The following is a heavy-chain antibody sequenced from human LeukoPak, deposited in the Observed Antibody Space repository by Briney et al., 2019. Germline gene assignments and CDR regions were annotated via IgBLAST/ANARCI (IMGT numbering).Heavy chain of an antibody. CDR2: INPNSGGT. J-gene: IGHJ4*02. CDR1: GYTFTGYY. Sequence: GASVKVSCKASGYTFTGYYMHWVRQAPGQGLEWMGWINPNSGGTNYAQKFQGRVTMTRDTSISTAYMELSRLRSDDTAVYYCARGEGTYYYDSSGYYGFDYWGQGTLVTVSS. V-gene: IGHV1-2*02. CDR3: ARGEGTYYYDSSGYYGFDY. D-gene: IGHD3-22*01.